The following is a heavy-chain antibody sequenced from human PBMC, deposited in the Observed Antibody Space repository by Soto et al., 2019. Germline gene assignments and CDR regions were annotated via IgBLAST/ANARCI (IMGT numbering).Heavy chain of an antibody. Sequence: QVQLVESGGGVVQPGRSLRLSCAASGFVFSGCAMHWVRQAPGKGLEWVGVISYDGSDQYYADSVKGRFTISRDNSKNTMFLQMNSLRAEDTAVYSCARDIVGAPYYYYGMDVWGQGTTVTVS. CDR2: ISYDGSDQ. J-gene: IGHJ6*02. CDR1: GFVFSGCA. V-gene: IGHV3-30-3*01. CDR3: ARDIVGAPYYYYGMDV. D-gene: IGHD1-26*01.